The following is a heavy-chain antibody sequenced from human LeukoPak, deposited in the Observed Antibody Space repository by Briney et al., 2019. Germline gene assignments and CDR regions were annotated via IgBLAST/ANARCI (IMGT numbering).Heavy chain of an antibody. D-gene: IGHD6-6*01. CDR1: GFTVSSNY. V-gene: IGHV3-66*01. CDR2: IYSGGST. J-gene: IGHJ4*02. CDR3: AKDRYTSSSHRVDY. Sequence: PGGSLRLSCAASGFTVSSNYMSWVRQAPGKGLEWVSVIYSGGSTYYADSVKGRFTISRDNSKNTLYLQMNSLRAEDTAVYYCAKDRYTSSSHRVDYWGQGTLVTVSS.